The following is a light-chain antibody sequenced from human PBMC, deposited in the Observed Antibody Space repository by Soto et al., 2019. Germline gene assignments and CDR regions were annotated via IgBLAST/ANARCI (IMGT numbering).Light chain of an antibody. CDR1: SSDVGRFNF. CDR3: CSYADGSIYF. CDR2: EVT. J-gene: IGLJ1*01. Sequence: QSVLTQPASVSGSPGQSITISCTGASSDVGRFNFVSWFQQHPGKAPKLLIYEVTKRPSGVSNRFSGSKSGNTASLTISGLQAEDEGDYYCCSYADGSIYFFGTGTKVTVL. V-gene: IGLV2-14*01.